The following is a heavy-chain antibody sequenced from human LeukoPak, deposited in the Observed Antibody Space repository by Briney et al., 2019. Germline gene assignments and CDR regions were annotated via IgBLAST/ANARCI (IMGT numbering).Heavy chain of an antibody. J-gene: IGHJ4*02. CDR3: AKDRLTGPTTGPVFFDY. V-gene: IGHV3-73*01. Sequence: PGGSLRLSCAASGFTFSGSAMHWVRQASGKGLEWVGRIRSKANSYATAYAASVKGRFTISRDDSKNTAYLQMNSLRAEDTALYYCAKDRLTGPTTGPVFFDYWGQGTLVTVSS. CDR2: IRSKANSYAT. D-gene: IGHD3-9*01. CDR1: GFTFSGSA.